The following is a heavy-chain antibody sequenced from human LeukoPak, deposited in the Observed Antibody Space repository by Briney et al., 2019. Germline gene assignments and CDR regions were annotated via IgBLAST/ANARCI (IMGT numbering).Heavy chain of an antibody. CDR1: GFTFSSYW. CDR3: ARGGGPMVRGVLMDV. V-gene: IGHV3-74*01. D-gene: IGHD3-10*01. CDR2: INSDGSST. J-gene: IGHJ6*03. Sequence: GGSLRLSCAASGFTFSSYWMHWVRQAPGKGLVWVSRINSDGSSTSYADSVKGRFTISRDNAKNTLYLQMNSLRAEDAAVYYCARGGGPMVRGVLMDVWGKGATVTISS.